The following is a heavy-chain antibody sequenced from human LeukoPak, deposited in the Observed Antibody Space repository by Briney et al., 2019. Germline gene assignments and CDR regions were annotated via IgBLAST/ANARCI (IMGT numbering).Heavy chain of an antibody. Sequence: PGGSLRLSCVASGFIFSNAWMNWVRQAPGKGLEWVGRIKSKPDGGTTDYAAPVKGRFTISRDDSKNTVYLQMNSLKTEDKAVYYYNTGGYYFDYWGQGTLVTVSS. V-gene: IGHV3-15*01. CDR2: IKSKPDGGTT. CDR3: NTGGYYFDY. J-gene: IGHJ4*02. CDR1: GFIFSNAW.